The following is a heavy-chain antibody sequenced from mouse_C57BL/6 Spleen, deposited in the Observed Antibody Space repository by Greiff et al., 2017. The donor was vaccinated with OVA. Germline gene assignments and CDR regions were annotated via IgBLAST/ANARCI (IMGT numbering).Heavy chain of an antibody. CDR1: GFTFSSYG. D-gene: IGHD2-4*01. V-gene: IGHV5-6*01. Sequence: EVKLMESGGDLVKPGGSLKLSCAASGFTFSSYGMSWVRQTPDKRLEWVATISSGGSYTYYPDSVKGRFTISRDNAKNTLYLQMSSLKSEDTAMYYCARDYDYDDYYAMDYWGQGTSVTVSS. CDR2: ISSGGSYT. J-gene: IGHJ4*01. CDR3: ARDYDYDDYYAMDY.